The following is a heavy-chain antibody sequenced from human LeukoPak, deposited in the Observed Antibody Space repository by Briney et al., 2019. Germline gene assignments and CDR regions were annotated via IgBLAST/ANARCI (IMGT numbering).Heavy chain of an antibody. D-gene: IGHD2-21*02. CDR3: ARGLGDVYYFDY. J-gene: IGHJ4*02. CDR2: ISYDGTNK. Sequence: GGSPRLSCAASGFTFSSYAMHWVRQAPGKGLEWVAVISYDGTNKYYADSVKGRFTISRDNSKNTLYLQMNSLRAEDTAVYYCARGLGDVYYFDYWGQGTLVTVSS. V-gene: IGHV3-30-3*01. CDR1: GFTFSSYA.